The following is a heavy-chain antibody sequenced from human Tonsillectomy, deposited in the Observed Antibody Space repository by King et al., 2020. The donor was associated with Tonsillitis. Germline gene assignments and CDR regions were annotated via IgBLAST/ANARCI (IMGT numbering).Heavy chain of an antibody. D-gene: IGHD3-9*01. CDR3: ARAAQDDFLTGSVYWFDP. V-gene: IGHV1-69*01. Sequence: VQLVESGAEVKEPGSSVKVSCKASGGTFRNYAINWVRQAPGQGLEWMGGIIPILRTPNNAQKFQGRVTISADEYSNTAYLELTSLRSEDTAVYYCARAAQDDFLTGSVYWFDPWGQGTLVTVSS. CDR2: IIPILRTP. CDR1: GGTFRNYA. J-gene: IGHJ5*02.